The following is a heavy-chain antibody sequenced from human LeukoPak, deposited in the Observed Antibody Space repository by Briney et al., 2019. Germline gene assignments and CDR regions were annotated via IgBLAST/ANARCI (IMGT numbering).Heavy chain of an antibody. CDR1: GFTFSSYW. CDR3: AKDLVWQQVSEPGPHWFDP. D-gene: IGHD6-13*01. V-gene: IGHV3-74*01. J-gene: IGHJ5*02. CDR2: INSDGSST. Sequence: PGGSLRLSCAASGFTFSSYWMHWVRQAPGKGLVWVSRINSDGSSTSYADSVKGRFTISRDNAKNTLYLQMNSLRAEDTAVYYCAKDLVWQQVSEPGPHWFDPWGQGTLVTVSS.